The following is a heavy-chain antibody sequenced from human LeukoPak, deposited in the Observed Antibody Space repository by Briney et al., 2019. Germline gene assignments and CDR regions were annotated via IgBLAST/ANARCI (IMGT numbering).Heavy chain of an antibody. CDR1: GGSISSGDYY. CDR3: ARDRLVGAAGLSGNNWFDP. D-gene: IGHD1-26*01. J-gene: IGHJ5*02. CDR2: SYYSGNT. Sequence: PSETLSLTCTVSGGSISSGDYYWSWIRQPPGKGLEWIGYSYYSGNTYYNPSLKSRITISVDTSKNQFSLKLTSVTAADTAVYYCARDRLVGAAGLSGNNWFDPWGQGTLVTVSS. V-gene: IGHV4-30-4*08.